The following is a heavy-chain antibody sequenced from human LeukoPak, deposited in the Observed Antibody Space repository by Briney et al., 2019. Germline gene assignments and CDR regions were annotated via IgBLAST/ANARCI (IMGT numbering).Heavy chain of an antibody. CDR2: IYYSGST. Sequence: PSETLSLTCTVSGGSISSYYWSWIRQPPGKGLEWIGYIYYSGSTNYNPSLKSRVTISVDTSKNQFSLKLSSVTAADTAVYYCARVRTYYDDSSGFDAFDIWGQGTMVTVSS. CDR1: GGSISSYY. V-gene: IGHV4-59*01. D-gene: IGHD3-22*01. J-gene: IGHJ3*02. CDR3: ARVRTYYDDSSGFDAFDI.